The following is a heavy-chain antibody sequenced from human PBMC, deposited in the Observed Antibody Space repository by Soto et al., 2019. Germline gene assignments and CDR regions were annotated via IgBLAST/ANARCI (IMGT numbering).Heavy chain of an antibody. J-gene: IGHJ5*02. V-gene: IGHV1-69*01. Sequence: QVQLVQSGAEVKKPGSSVKVSCKASGGTFSSYAISWVRQAPAQGLEWMGGLIPSLGAANYAQKFQGRVTNTAGEPTGTAYMDLSSLRSEVTAVNYCARGGVAGTKGAWWFDRWGQGTLVTVSS. D-gene: IGHD6-19*01. CDR1: GGTFSSYA. CDR3: ARGGVAGTKGAWWFDR. CDR2: LIPSLGAA.